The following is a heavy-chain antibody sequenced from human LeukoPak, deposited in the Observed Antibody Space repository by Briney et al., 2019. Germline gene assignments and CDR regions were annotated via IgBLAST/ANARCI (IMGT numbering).Heavy chain of an antibody. CDR1: GYSLSSYW. CDR3: ARGQGVNYFDY. J-gene: IGHJ4*02. D-gene: IGHD3-16*01. CDR2: IYPGDSDT. Sequence: GESLKISCKGSGYSLSSYWIGWVRQMPGKGLEWMGIIYPGDSDTRYSPSFQGQVTMSADKSINTAYLQRSSLKASDTAMYYCARGQGVNYFDYWGQGTLVTVSS. V-gene: IGHV5-51*01.